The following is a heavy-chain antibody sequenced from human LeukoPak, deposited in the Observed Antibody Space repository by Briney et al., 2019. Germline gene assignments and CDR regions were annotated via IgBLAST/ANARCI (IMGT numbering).Heavy chain of an antibody. J-gene: IGHJ4*02. D-gene: IGHD3-10*01. CDR2: ISAYNGNT. CDR3: ARDSRYYNDYFDY. V-gene: IGHV1-18*01. CDR1: GYTFTSYG. Sequence: GASVKVSSRASGYTFTSYGISWVRQAPGQGLEWMGWISAYNGNTNYAQKLQGRVTMTTDTSTSTAYMELRSLRSDDTAVYYCARDSRYYNDYFDYWGQGTLVAVSS.